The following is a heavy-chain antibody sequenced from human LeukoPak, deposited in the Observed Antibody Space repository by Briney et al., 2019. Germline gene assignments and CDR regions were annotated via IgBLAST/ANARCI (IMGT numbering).Heavy chain of an antibody. CDR1: GFTFSSYA. V-gene: IGHV3-23*01. CDR3: AKSTDDYDYVWGSYRYTPDY. D-gene: IGHD3-16*02. J-gene: IGHJ4*02. CDR2: ISGSGGST. Sequence: PGGSLRLSCAASGFTFSSYAMSWVRQAPGKGLEWVSAISGSGGSTYYADSVKGRFTISRDNSKNTLYLQMNSLRAEDTAVYYCAKSTDDYDYVWGSYRYTPDYWGQGTLVTVSS.